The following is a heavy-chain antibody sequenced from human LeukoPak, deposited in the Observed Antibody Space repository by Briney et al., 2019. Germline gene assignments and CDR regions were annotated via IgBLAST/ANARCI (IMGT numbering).Heavy chain of an antibody. CDR3: ARRVIAAAGISGCYYYYMDV. CDR1: GGSFSGYY. J-gene: IGHJ6*03. V-gene: IGHV4-4*09. Sequence: SETLSLTCAVSGGSFSGYYWYWIRQPPGKGLEWIGYIYTSGSTNYNPSLKSRVTISVDTSKNQFSLKLSSVTAADTAVYYCARRVIAAAGISGCYYYYMDVWGKGTTVTVSS. D-gene: IGHD6-13*01. CDR2: IYTSGST.